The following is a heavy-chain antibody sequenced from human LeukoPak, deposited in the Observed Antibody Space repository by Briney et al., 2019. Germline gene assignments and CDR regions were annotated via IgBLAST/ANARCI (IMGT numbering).Heavy chain of an antibody. D-gene: IGHD2-21*01. CDR2: IKQDGSEK. J-gene: IGHJ6*02. CDR1: EFTFSSYW. CDR3: ARYCGGDCYGMDV. Sequence: GGSLRLSCTASEFTFSSYWMSWVRQAPGKGLEWVANIKQDGSEKDYVVSVKGRFTISRDNAKNSLYLQMNNLRAEDTAVYYCARYCGGDCYGMDVWGQGTTVTVSS. V-gene: IGHV3-7*01.